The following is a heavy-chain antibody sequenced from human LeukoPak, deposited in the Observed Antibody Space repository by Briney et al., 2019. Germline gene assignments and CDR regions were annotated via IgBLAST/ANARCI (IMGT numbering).Heavy chain of an antibody. Sequence: SETLSLTSTVSGGSISSYYWSWIRQPAGKGLEWIGRIYTSGSTNYNPSLKSRVTMSVDTSKNQFSLKLSSVTAADTAVYYCAHYYDSRGVGAFDIWGQGTMVTVSS. V-gene: IGHV4-4*07. D-gene: IGHD3-22*01. CDR3: AHYYDSRGVGAFDI. J-gene: IGHJ3*02. CDR1: GGSISSYY. CDR2: IYTSGST.